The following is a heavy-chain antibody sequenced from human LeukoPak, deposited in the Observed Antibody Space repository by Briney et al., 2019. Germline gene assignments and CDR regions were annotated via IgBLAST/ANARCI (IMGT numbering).Heavy chain of an antibody. Sequence: SETLSLTCAVYGGSFSGYYWSWIRQPPGKGLEWIGSGHYSGSTYNNPSLKSRVTISVDTSKNQFSLNLNSVSAADTAVYYCVSPYLGRFDYWGQGILVTVSS. J-gene: IGHJ4*02. CDR2: GHYSGST. CDR1: GGSFSGYY. V-gene: IGHV4-34*01. CDR3: VSPYLGRFDY.